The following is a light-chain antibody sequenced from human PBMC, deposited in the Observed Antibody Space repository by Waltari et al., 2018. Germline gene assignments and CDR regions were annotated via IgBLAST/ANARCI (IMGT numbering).Light chain of an antibody. Sequence: IMLPQSPRTLSLSPGERATLSCRASQSISRYLAWYQQKPGQAPRLLIYGASTRATGIPDRFSGSGSGTDFSLTISGLEPEDSAVYYCQHHFRLPATFGQGTKVEIK. CDR3: QHHFRLPAT. CDR1: QSISRY. CDR2: GAS. V-gene: IGKV3-20*01. J-gene: IGKJ1*01.